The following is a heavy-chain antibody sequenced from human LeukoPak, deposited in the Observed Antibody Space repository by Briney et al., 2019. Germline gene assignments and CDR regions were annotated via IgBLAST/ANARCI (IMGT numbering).Heavy chain of an antibody. J-gene: IGHJ4*02. CDR3: AKDGGLWVSAHWGDS. CDR2: VTTGDGNT. D-gene: IGHD7-27*01. V-gene: IGHV3-23*01. CDR1: GFTFSSYT. Sequence: GGSLRLSCTASGFTFSSYTMTWVRQAPGKGLKWVSTVTTGDGNTYYADSVKGRFTVSRDDSKNTLYLQMNSLRAEDTAVYYCAKDGGLWVSAHWGDSWGRGTLVTVSS.